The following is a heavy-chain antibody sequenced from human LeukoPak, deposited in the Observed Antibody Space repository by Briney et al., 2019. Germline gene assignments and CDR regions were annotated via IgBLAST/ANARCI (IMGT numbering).Heavy chain of an antibody. CDR1: KFTFRNYG. V-gene: IGHV3-30*18. Sequence: GGSLRLSCAASKFTFRNYGMHWVRQAPGKGLEGVAFISYDGSNKNYADSVKGRFTISRDNSKNTLYLQMNSLRAEDTAVYYCAKDRDLVGATLDYWGQGTLVTVSS. J-gene: IGHJ4*02. D-gene: IGHD1-26*01. CDR3: AKDRDLVGATLDY. CDR2: ISYDGSNK.